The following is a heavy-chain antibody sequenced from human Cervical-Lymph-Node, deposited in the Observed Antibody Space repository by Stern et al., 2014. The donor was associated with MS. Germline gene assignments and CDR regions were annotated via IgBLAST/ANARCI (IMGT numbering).Heavy chain of an antibody. CDR2: INSDGSIT. J-gene: IGHJ4*02. Sequence: VQLVQSGGGFVQPGGSLRLSCAASGFTFSSYWMHWVRQVTGKGLVWVSRINSDGSITNYADSVKGRFTISRDNAKNTLYLQMSSLRAEDTGLYYCARVGASSWRTGGQGTLVTVSS. CDR1: GFTFSSYW. CDR3: ARVGASSWRT. D-gene: IGHD6-13*01. V-gene: IGHV3-74*02.